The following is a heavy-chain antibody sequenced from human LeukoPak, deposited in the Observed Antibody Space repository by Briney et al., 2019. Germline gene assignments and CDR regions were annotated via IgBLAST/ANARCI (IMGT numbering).Heavy chain of an antibody. CDR2: IYYSGST. D-gene: IGHD1-26*01. CDR3: ARALSGTYGLFQH. Sequence: SETLSLTCTVSGGSISSYYWSWIRQPPGKGLEWIGYIYYSGSTYYNPSLRSRVTISVDTSKNQFSLNLNSVTAADTAAYYCARALSGTYGLFQHWGQGTLVTVSS. J-gene: IGHJ1*01. CDR1: GGSISSYY. V-gene: IGHV4-59*01.